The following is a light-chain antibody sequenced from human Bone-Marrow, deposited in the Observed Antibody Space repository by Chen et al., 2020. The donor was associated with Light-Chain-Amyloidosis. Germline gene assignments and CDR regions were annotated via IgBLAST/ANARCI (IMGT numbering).Light chain of an antibody. J-gene: IGLJ2*01. V-gene: IGLV3-25*02. CDR2: RDT. CDR3: QSADSSGTYEGI. Sequence: SYELTPPPSVSVSPRQTARITCSGDDLPTKYAYWYQQKPGQTPVLVIHRDTERPSGIAERFSGSSSGTTATLTISGFQAEDEADYHCQSADSSGTYEGIFGGGTKLTVL. CDR1: DLPTKY.